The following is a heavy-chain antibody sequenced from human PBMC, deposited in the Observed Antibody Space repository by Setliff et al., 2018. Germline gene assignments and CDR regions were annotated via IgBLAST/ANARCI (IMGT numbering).Heavy chain of an antibody. D-gene: IGHD6-6*01. CDR2: ISYSGST. J-gene: IGHJ6*03. V-gene: IGHV4-59*01. Sequence: SETLSLTCAVYGGSFSDSYWSWLRQPPGKGLEWLGYISYSGSTNYNPSLKSRVTISVDTSKNQFSLKLSAVTAADTAVYYCARDLYSSSSGGFYYDYYYMDVWGKGTTVTVS. CDR1: GGSFSDSY. CDR3: ARDLYSSSSGGFYYDYYYMDV.